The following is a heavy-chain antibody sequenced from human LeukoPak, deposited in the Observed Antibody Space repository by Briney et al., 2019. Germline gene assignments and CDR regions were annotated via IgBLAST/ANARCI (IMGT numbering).Heavy chain of an antibody. CDR3: ARATVETATITFDY. Sequence: GGSLRLSCAASGFTVSSNYMSWVRQAPGKGLEWVSVIYSGGSTYYADSVKGRFTISRDNSKNTLYLQMNSLRAEDTAVYYCARATVETATITFDYWGQGTLVTVSS. CDR2: IYSGGST. D-gene: IGHD5-24*01. J-gene: IGHJ4*02. V-gene: IGHV3-53*01. CDR1: GFTVSSNY.